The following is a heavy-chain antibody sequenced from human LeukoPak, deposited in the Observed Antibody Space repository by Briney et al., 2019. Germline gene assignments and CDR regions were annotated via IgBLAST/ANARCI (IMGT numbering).Heavy chain of an antibody. D-gene: IGHD6-19*01. CDR3: ARDIRSSSGPIDAFDI. Sequence: GGSLRLSCAASGFTFSSYAMSWVRQAPGKGLEWVSYISSSGSIYYADSVKGRFTISRDNAKNSLYLQMTSLRADDTAVYYCARDIRSSSGPIDAFDIWGQGTMVTVPS. V-gene: IGHV3-48*04. CDR2: ISSSGSI. CDR1: GFTFSSYA. J-gene: IGHJ3*02.